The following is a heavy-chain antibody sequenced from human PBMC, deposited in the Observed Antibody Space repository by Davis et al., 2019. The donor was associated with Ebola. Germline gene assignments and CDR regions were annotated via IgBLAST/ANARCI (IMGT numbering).Heavy chain of an antibody. CDR3: AKDTSNVWFDV. CDR2: LGLSADT. J-gene: IGHJ6*02. CDR1: GFTFGDYA. Sequence: GESLKISCTASGFTFGDYAMSWVRQAPGKGLEWVSTLGLSADTYYADSVKGRFTISRDNSKNTLHLQMNSLRVEDTAIYYCAKDTSNVWFDVWGQGTTVAVSS. V-gene: IGHV3-23*01. D-gene: IGHD6-19*01.